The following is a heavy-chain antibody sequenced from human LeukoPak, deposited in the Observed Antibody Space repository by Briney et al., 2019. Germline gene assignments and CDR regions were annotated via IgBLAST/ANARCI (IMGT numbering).Heavy chain of an antibody. CDR2: IYYSGST. CDR1: GGSISSSSYY. CDR3: ARGNVYYSGYLEG. J-gene: IGHJ4*02. V-gene: IGHV4-39*07. D-gene: IGHD5-12*01. Sequence: PSETLSLTCTVSGGSISSSSYYWGWIRQPPGKGLEWIGSIYYSGSTYYNPSLKSRVTISVDTSKNQFSLKLSSVTAADTAVYYCARGNVYYSGYLEGWGQGTLVTVSS.